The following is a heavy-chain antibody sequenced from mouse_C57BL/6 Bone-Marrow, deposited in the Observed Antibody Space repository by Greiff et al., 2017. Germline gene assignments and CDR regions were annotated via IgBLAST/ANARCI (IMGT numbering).Heavy chain of an antibody. CDR1: GFTFSDYY. J-gene: IGHJ1*03. D-gene: IGHD4-1*01. CDR3: ARQLGRRYWYVDV. V-gene: IGHV5-12*01. Sequence: EVKLMESGGGLVQPGGSLKLSCAASGFTFSDYYMYWVRQTPEKRLEWVAYISNGGGSTYYPDTVKGRFTISRDNAKNTLYLQMSRLKSEDTAMYDCARQLGRRYWYVDVWGTGTTVTVSS. CDR2: ISNGGGST.